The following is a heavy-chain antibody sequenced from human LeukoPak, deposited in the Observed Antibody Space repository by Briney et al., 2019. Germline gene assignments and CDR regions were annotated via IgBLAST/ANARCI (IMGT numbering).Heavy chain of an antibody. CDR3: ARKRRDGYKYYYYYYMDV. J-gene: IGHJ6*03. V-gene: IGHV4-30-4*07. Sequence: SQTLSLTCAVSGGSISSGGYSWSWIRQPPGKGLEWIGYIYYSGSTYYNPSLKSRVTISVDTSKNQFSLKLSSVTAADTAVYYCARKRRDGYKYYYYYYMDVWGKGTTVTVSS. CDR2: IYYSGST. D-gene: IGHD5-24*01. CDR1: GGSISSGGYS.